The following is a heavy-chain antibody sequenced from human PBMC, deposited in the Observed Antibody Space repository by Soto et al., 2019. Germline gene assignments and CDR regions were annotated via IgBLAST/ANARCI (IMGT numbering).Heavy chain of an antibody. Sequence: SVKVSCKASGGTFSSYAISWVRQAPGQGLEWMGGIIPILGIANYAQKFQGRVTITADKSTSTAYMELSSLRSEDTAVYYCARGDGGNYYYYGMDVWCQGTMVTVSS. CDR3: ARGDGGNYYYYGMDV. CDR1: GGTFSSYA. J-gene: IGHJ6*02. D-gene: IGHD2-15*01. V-gene: IGHV1-69*10. CDR2: IIPILGIA.